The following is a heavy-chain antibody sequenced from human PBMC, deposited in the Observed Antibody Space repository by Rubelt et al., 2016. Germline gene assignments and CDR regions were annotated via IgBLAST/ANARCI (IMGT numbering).Heavy chain of an antibody. V-gene: IGHV3-30*04. J-gene: IGHJ4*02. CDR2: TSYDGINK. CDR3: ARFYNFGSSPFDH. D-gene: IGHD1-1*01. Sequence: GSLRLSCAASGFTFSSYAMHWVRQAPGQGLEWVTCTSYDGINKYYADSVKGRFTISRDNSKSTLYLQMNSLRAEDTAVYYCARFYNFGSSPFDHWGQGTLVTVSS. CDR1: GFTFSSYA.